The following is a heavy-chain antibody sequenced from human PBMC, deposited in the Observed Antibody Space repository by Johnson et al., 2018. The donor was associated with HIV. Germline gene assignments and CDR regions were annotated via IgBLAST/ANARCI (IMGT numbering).Heavy chain of an antibody. V-gene: IGHV3-7*03. Sequence: VHLVESGGGVVQPGRSLRLSCIGSGFTFSHNWMSWVRQAPGKGPEWVANINHDVSAIHYVDSVKGRFTISRDNSKNTLYLQMNSLRAEDTAVYYCASSSLAWGVDAFDIWGQGTKVTVSS. CDR1: GFTFSHNW. D-gene: IGHD3-10*01. CDR2: INHDVSAI. J-gene: IGHJ3*02. CDR3: ASSSLAWGVDAFDI.